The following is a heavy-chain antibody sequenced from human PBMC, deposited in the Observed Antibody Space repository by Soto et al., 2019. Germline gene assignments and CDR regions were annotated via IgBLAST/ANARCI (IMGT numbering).Heavy chain of an antibody. Sequence: PGESLKISCKGSGYSFTSYWIGWVRQMPGKGLEWMGIIYPGDSDTRYSPSFQGQVTISADKSISTAYLQWSSLKASDTAMYYCARSFHIAVAGHDAFDIWGQGTMVTVSS. V-gene: IGHV5-51*01. J-gene: IGHJ3*02. CDR1: GYSFTSYW. CDR2: IYPGDSDT. CDR3: ARSFHIAVAGHDAFDI. D-gene: IGHD6-19*01.